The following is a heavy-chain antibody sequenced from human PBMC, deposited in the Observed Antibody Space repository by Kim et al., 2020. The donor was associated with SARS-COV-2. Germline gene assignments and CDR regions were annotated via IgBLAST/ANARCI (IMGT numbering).Heavy chain of an antibody. Sequence: GGSLRLSCAASGFTFSDSFMHWVRQASGKGLEWVGHIGSKGNSHATIYAASVKGRFTISRDDSKNTAYLQMNSLKTEDTAVYYCAGNYRGDEGAGWGQGTLVTVSS. J-gene: IGHJ4*02. CDR1: GFTFSDSF. D-gene: IGHD1-7*01. V-gene: IGHV3-73*01. CDR3: AGNYRGDEGAG. CDR2: IGSKGNSHAT.